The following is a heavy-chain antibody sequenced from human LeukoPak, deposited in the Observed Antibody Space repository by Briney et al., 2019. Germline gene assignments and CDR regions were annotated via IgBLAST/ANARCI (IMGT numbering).Heavy chain of an antibody. Sequence: ASVKVSCKASGYTFTGYYMYWVRQAPGQGLEWMGWINPNSGGTNYAQKFQGRVTVTRDTSISTAYMELSSLRSDDTAVYYCARDRSSTFGYWGQGTLVTVSS. CDR1: GYTFTGYY. D-gene: IGHD2-2*01. CDR2: INPNSGGT. CDR3: ARDRSSTFGY. J-gene: IGHJ4*02. V-gene: IGHV1-2*02.